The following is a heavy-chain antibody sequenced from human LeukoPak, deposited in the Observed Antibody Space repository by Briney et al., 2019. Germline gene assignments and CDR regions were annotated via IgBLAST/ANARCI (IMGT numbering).Heavy chain of an antibody. CDR2: IGTAGDT. J-gene: IGHJ3*02. Sequence: GASLRLSCAASGFTFRSHDMHWVRQGTGKGLEWVSDIGTAGDTYYAGSVKGRFTISRENVKNSLYLQMNSLRAGDTAVYYCARVGENAFDIWGQGTMVTVSS. CDR1: GFTFRSHD. V-gene: IGHV3-13*04. D-gene: IGHD3-10*01. CDR3: ARVGENAFDI.